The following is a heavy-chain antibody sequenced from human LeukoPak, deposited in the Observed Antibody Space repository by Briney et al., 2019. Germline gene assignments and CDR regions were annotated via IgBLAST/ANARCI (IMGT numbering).Heavy chain of an antibody. V-gene: IGHV4-38-2*02. CDR3: ARDSGVMAKGFDP. CDR1: GYSISSGYY. CDR2: IYHSGST. J-gene: IGHJ5*02. D-gene: IGHD3-16*01. Sequence: SETLSLTCTVSGYSISSGYYWGWIRQPPGKGLEWIGSIYHSGSTYYNPSLKSRVTISVDTSKNQFSLKLTSVTAADTAVHYCARDSGVMAKGFDPWGQGTLVTVSS.